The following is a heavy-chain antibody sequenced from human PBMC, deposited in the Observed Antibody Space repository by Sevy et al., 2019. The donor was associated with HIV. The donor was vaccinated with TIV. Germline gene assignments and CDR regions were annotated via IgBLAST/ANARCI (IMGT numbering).Heavy chain of an antibody. Sequence: GGSLRLSCAASGFTFNTYSLIWVRQTPGKGLEWLSFIGTAAGVTYYADSEKGRFTISRDNAKNSLYLQMNSLRDEDTAVYYCARCPGYYSIDYWGQGTLVTVSS. V-gene: IGHV3-48*02. D-gene: IGHD3-16*01. CDR2: IGTAAGVT. CDR3: ARCPGYYSIDY. J-gene: IGHJ4*02. CDR1: GFTFNTYS.